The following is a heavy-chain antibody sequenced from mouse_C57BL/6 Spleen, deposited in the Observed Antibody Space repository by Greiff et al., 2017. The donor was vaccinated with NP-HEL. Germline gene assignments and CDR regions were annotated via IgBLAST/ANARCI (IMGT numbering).Heavy chain of an antibody. V-gene: IGHV1-69*01. CDR1: GYTFTSYW. J-gene: IGHJ3*01. CDR3: ARSGGYYDYEIWFAY. CDR2: IDPSDSYT. D-gene: IGHD2-4*01. Sequence: VQLQQPGAELVMPGASVKLSCKASGYTFTSYWMHWVKQRPGQGLEWIGEIDPSDSYTNYNQKFKGKSTLTVDKSSSTAYMQLSSLTSEDSAVYYCARSGGYYDYEIWFAYWGQGTLVTGSA.